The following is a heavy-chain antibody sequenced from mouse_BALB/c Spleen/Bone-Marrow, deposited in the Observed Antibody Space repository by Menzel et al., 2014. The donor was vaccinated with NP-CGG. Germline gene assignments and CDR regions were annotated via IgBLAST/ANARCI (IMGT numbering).Heavy chain of an antibody. CDR1: GFTFTDYY. CDR3: ARDDYYAMDY. CDR2: IRNKANGYTT. Sequence: EVQRVESGGGLVQPGGSLILSCAPSGFTFTDYYMSWVRQPPGKALEWLGFIRNKANGYTTEYSASVKGRFTISRDNSLSILYLQMNTLRAEDSATYYCARDDYYAMDYWGQGTSVTVSS. V-gene: IGHV7-3*02. J-gene: IGHJ4*01.